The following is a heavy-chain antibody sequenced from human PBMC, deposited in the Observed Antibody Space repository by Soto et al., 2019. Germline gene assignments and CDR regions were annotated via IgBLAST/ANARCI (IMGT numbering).Heavy chain of an antibody. CDR2: ISYDGSNK. J-gene: IGHJ4*02. CDR1: GFTFSSYA. Sequence: GGSLRLSCAASGFTFSSYAMHWVRQAPGKGLEWVAAISYDGSNKYCADSVKGRFTISRDNSKNTLYLQMNSLRAEDTAVYDFAREGNTRGIDDWGQGTMVTVSS. V-gene: IGHV3-30-3*01. CDR3: AREGNTRGIDD. D-gene: IGHD3-10*01.